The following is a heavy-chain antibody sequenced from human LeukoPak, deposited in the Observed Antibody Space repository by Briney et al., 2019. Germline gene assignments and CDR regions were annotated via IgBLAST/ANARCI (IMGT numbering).Heavy chain of an antibody. CDR2: INPNSGDT. CDR3: ARGGYVIVRDWFDP. CDR1: GYTLTGYY. Sequence: ASVKVSCKASGYTLTGYYMHWVRQAPGQGLEWMGCINPNSGDTKYAQKFQGRVTMTRYTSMNTAYMELSRLRSDDTAIYYCARGGYVIVRDWFDPWGQGTLVTVSS. D-gene: IGHD3-16*01. V-gene: IGHV1-2*02. J-gene: IGHJ5*02.